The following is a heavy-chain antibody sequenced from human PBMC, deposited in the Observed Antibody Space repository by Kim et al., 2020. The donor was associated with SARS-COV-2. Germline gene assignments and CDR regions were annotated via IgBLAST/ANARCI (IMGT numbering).Heavy chain of an antibody. CDR3: ARRRVSDY. D-gene: IGHD2-21*01. J-gene: IGHJ4*02. V-gene: IGHV3-21*01. CDR2: SYI. Sequence: SYIYYADSVKGRFTITRDNAKNSLYLQMNSLRAEDTAVYYCARRRVSDYWGQGTLVTVSS.